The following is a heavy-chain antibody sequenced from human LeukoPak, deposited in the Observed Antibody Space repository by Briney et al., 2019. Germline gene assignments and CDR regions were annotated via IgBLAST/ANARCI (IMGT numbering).Heavy chain of an antibody. CDR3: ARGYSSGWTLYYFDY. Sequence: NPSETLSLTCTVSGGSISSYYWSWIRQPAGKGLEWIGRIYTSGSTNYNPSLKSRVTMSVDTSKNQFSLKLSSVTAADTAVYYCARGYSSGWTLYYFDYWGQGTLVTVSS. CDR1: GGSISSYY. J-gene: IGHJ4*02. D-gene: IGHD6-19*01. CDR2: IYTSGST. V-gene: IGHV4-4*07.